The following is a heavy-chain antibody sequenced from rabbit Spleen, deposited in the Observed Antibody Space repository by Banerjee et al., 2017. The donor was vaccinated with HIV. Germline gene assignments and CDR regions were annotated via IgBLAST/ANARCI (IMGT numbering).Heavy chain of an antibody. CDR2: INAVTGKT. CDR1: AFSFSNKAV. V-gene: IGHV1S45*01. Sequence: QEQLVESGGGLVQPEGSLTLTCTTSAFSFSNKAVMCWVRQAPGKGLEWIACINAVTGKTVYATWAKGRFTFSKTSSTTVTLQVTSLTAADTATYFCARNYVNAFDPWGQGTLVTVS. J-gene: IGHJ2*01. CDR3: ARNYVNAFDP. D-gene: IGHD1-1*01.